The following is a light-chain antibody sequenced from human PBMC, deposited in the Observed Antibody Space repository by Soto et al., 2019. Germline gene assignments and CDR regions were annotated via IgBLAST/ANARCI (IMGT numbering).Light chain of an antibody. CDR1: SSDFGGNNF. J-gene: IGLJ2*01. Sequence: QSALTQPASVSVSPGQSITISCIGTSSDFGGNNFVSWYQQHPVKAPKFLIYEVSNRPSGVSSHFSGSKSGNTASLTISGLQAEDEADYYCSSYTRSDTLVFGGGTKLTV. CDR3: SSYTRSDTLV. CDR2: EVS. V-gene: IGLV2-14*01.